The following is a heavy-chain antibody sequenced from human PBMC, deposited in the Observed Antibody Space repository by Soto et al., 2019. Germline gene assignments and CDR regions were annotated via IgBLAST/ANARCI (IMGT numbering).Heavy chain of an antibody. J-gene: IGHJ4*02. CDR2: IIPIFGTA. D-gene: IGHD1-1*01. V-gene: IGHV1-69*13. CDR3: ARRPIETRGGLEVPQLDY. CDR1: GGTFSSYA. Sequence: GASVKVSCKASGGTFSSYAISWVRQAPGQGLEWMGGIIPIFGTANYAQKFQGRVTITADESTSTAYMELSSLRSEDTAVYYCARRPIETRGGLEVPQLDYWGQGTLVTVSS.